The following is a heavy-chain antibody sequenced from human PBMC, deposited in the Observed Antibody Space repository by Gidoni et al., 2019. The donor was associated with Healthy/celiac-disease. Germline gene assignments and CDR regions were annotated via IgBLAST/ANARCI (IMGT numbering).Heavy chain of an antibody. D-gene: IGHD2-21*02. V-gene: IGHV1-69*02. CDR3: ASIAYCGGDCLYYFDY. J-gene: IGHJ4*02. CDR2: IIPILGIA. CDR1: GGTFSSYT. Sequence: VQLVQSGAEVKKPGSSVKVSCKASGGTFSSYTISWVRQAPGQGLEWMGRIIPILGIANYAQKFQGRVTITADKSTSTAYMELSSLRSEDTAVYYCASIAYCGGDCLYYFDYWGQGTLVTVSS.